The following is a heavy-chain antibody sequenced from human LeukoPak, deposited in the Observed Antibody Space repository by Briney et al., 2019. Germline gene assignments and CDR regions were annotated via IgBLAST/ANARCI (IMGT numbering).Heavy chain of an antibody. CDR3: AKSGGYGLIDY. CDR1: GASVSGSPYY. D-gene: IGHD1-26*01. Sequence: PSETLSLTCTVSGASVSGSPYYWGWIRQPPGKGLEWIGSIYSSGSTYYSASLQSRVTISIETSKNQISLRLNSVTAADTAIYYCAKSGGYGLIDYWGQGTLVTVSS. CDR2: IYSSGST. J-gene: IGHJ4*02. V-gene: IGHV4-39*01.